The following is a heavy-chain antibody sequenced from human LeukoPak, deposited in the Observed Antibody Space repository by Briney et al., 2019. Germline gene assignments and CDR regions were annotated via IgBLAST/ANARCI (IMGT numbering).Heavy chain of an antibody. Sequence: GGSLRLSCAASGFTFSTYGMHWVRQAPGKGLEWVANIKQDGSEKYYVDSVKGRFTISRDNAKNSLYLQMNSLRAEDTAVYYCARDAPYYYYMDVWGKGTTVTVSS. CDR1: GFTFSTYG. CDR2: IKQDGSEK. J-gene: IGHJ6*03. V-gene: IGHV3-7*01. CDR3: ARDAPYYYYMDV.